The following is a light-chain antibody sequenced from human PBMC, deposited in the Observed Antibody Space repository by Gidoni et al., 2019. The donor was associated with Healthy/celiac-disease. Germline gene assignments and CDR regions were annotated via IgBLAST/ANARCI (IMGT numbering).Light chain of an antibody. J-gene: IGLJ3*02. CDR3: CSNAGSYTWV. CDR1: SSDVGGYNY. CDR2: DVS. V-gene: IGLV2-11*01. Sequence: QSALTQPRSVSGSPGPSVTISCTGTSSDVGGYNYVSWYQQHPGKAPKLMSYDVSKRPSGVPDRFSGSKSGNTASLTISGLQAEDEADYYCCSNAGSYTWVFGGGTKLTVL.